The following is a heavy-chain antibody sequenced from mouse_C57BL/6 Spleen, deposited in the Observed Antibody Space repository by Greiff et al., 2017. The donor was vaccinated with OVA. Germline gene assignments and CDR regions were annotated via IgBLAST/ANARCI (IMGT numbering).Heavy chain of an antibody. V-gene: IGHV1-9*01. D-gene: IGHD1-1*01. CDR1: GYTFTGYW. CDR2: ILPGSGST. CDR3: ARHYGSEGWFAY. Sequence: QVQLQQSGAELMKPGASVKLSCKATGYTFTGYWIEWVKQRPGHGLEWIGEILPGSGSTNYNEKFKGKATLTVDTSSSTAYMQLSSLTSEDSAVYYCARHYGSEGWFAYWGQGTLVTVSA. J-gene: IGHJ3*01.